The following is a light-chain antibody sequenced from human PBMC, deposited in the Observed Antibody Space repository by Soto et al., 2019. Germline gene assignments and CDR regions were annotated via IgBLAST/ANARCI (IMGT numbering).Light chain of an antibody. CDR1: SSDVGGYNF. CDR3: SSYTSSSTPDV. CDR2: DVS. V-gene: IGLV2-14*03. J-gene: IGLJ1*01. Sequence: QSVLTQPASVSGSPGQSITISCIGSSSDVGGYNFVSWYQQHPGKAPKLMIYDVSDRPSGVSNRFSGSKSGNTASLTISGLQAEDEADYYCSSYTSSSTPDVFGTGTKLTVL.